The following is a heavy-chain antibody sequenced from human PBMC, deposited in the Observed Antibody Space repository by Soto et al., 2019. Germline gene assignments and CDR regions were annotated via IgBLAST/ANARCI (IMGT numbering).Heavy chain of an antibody. CDR3: ARQGYHDFWSGFSASDYGLDV. CDR1: GYSFTSHW. V-gene: IGHV5-51*01. CDR2: IYPGDSHT. J-gene: IGHJ6*02. Sequence: GESLKISCKGSGYSFTSHWIGWVRQMPGKGLEWMGIIYPGDSHTIYSPSFQGQVTISADKSISTAFLQWRSLKASDNAMYYCARQGYHDFWSGFSASDYGLDVWGQGTTVTVSS. D-gene: IGHD3-3*01.